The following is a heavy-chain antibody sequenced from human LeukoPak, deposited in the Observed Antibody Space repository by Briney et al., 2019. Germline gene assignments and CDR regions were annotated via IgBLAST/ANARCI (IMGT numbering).Heavy chain of an antibody. V-gene: IGHV3-30*18. CDR1: GFTFSSYG. D-gene: IGHD1-26*01. CDR2: ISYDGSNK. CDR3: AKRVQGGSYGMDY. Sequence: PGGSLRLSCAASGFTFSSYGMHWVRQAPGKGLEWVAVISYDGSNKYYADSVKGRFTISRDNSKNTLYLQMNSLRAEDTAVYYCAKRVQGGSYGMDYWGQGTLVTVSS. J-gene: IGHJ4*02.